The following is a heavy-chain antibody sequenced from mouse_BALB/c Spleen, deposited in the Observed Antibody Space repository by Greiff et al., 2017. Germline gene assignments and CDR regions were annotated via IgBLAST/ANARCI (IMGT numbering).Heavy chain of an antibody. J-gene: IGHJ1*01. CDR3: ASNWDPHWYFDV. Sequence: EVQRVESGAELVKPGASVKLSCTASGFNIKDTYMHWVKQRPEQGLEWIGRIDPANGNTKYDPKFQGKATITADTSSNTAYLQLSSLTSEDTAVYYCASNWDPHWYFDVWGAGTTVTVSS. V-gene: IGHV14-3*02. CDR1: GFNIKDTY. CDR2: IDPANGNT. D-gene: IGHD4-1*01.